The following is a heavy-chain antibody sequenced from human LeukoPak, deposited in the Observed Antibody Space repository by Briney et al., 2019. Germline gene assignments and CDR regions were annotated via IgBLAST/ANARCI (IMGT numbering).Heavy chain of an antibody. V-gene: IGHV3-21*01. Sequence: GGTLRLSCAASGFTFSSYSMNWVRQAPGKGLEWVSSITSSNNYIYYGDSVKGRFTISRDDAKNSLFLQMNSLRAEDTATYYCARGEFGDYYYFYMDVWGKGTTVTVSS. CDR1: GFTFSSYS. CDR3: ARGEFGDYYYFYMDV. J-gene: IGHJ6*03. CDR2: ITSSNNYI. D-gene: IGHD2/OR15-2a*01.